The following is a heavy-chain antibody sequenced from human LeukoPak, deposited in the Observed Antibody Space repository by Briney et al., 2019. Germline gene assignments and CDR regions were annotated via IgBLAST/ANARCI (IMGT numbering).Heavy chain of an antibody. D-gene: IGHD6-13*01. Sequence: PPGGSLRLSCAASGFTFSSYSMNWVRQAPGKGLEWVSYISSSSSTIYYADSVKGRFTISRDNAKNSLYLQMNSLRDEDTAVYYCARAAPYSSSFKYFQHWGQGTLVTVSS. CDR2: ISSSSSTI. J-gene: IGHJ1*01. CDR1: GFTFSSYS. V-gene: IGHV3-48*02. CDR3: ARAAPYSSSFKYFQH.